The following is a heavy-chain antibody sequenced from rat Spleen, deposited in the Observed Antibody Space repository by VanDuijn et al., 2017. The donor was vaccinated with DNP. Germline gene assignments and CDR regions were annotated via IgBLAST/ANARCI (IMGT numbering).Heavy chain of an antibody. CDR1: GFTFSSFP. V-gene: IGHV5-46*01. Sequence: EVQLVESGGGLVQPGRSMKLSCAASGFTFSSFPMAWVRQAPTKGLEWVATISTSGGSTYYRDSVKGRFTISRDNAKSTLYLQMNSLRSEDTATYYCTRAHYPGIPFDYWGQGVMVTVSS. CDR2: ISTSGGST. CDR3: TRAHYPGIPFDY. D-gene: IGHD1-4*01. J-gene: IGHJ2*01.